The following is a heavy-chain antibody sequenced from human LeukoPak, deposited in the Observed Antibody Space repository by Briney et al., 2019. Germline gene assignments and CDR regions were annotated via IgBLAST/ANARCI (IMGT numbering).Heavy chain of an antibody. Sequence: GRSLRLSCEASGFTFSTPPTPSAPPAPAPGLERVARISNGGSYKYYADSVKGRFTISRDNSRDTLYLQMNSLRPDDTALYYCAKPRGGDSWAFDTWGQGTMVAVSS. V-gene: IGHV3-30*18. D-gene: IGHD2-21*02. CDR2: ISNGGSYK. J-gene: IGHJ3*02. CDR1: GFTFSTPP. CDR3: AKPRGGDSWAFDT.